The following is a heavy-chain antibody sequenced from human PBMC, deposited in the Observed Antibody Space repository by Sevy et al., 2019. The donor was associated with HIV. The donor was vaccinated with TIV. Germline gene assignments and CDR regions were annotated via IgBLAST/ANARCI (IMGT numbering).Heavy chain of an antibody. D-gene: IGHD3-10*01. CDR3: VGFSGSCNYDWFDP. Sequence: ASVKVSCKVSHYILTRISIAWVRQAPGQGLECMGWISAPKGDTNYAQRFQGRVTMTTDTSTNTAYMELRSLRSDDTVVFYCVGFSGSCNYDWFDPWGHGTLVTVSS. CDR2: ISAPKGDT. CDR1: HYILTRIS. J-gene: IGHJ5*02. V-gene: IGHV1-18*01.